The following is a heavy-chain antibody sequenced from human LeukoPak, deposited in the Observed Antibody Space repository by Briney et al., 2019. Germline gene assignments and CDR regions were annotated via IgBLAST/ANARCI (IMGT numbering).Heavy chain of an antibody. CDR3: TTVYYYDSSGYTNFDY. Sequence: GGSLRLSCAPSGFTFSNAWMSWVRQAPGKGLEWVGRIKSKTDGGTTDYAAPVKGRFTISRDDSKNTLYLQMNSLKTEDTAVYYCTTVYYYDSSGYTNFDYWGQGTLVTVSS. J-gene: IGHJ4*02. V-gene: IGHV3-15*01. CDR1: GFTFSNAW. D-gene: IGHD3-22*01. CDR2: IKSKTDGGTT.